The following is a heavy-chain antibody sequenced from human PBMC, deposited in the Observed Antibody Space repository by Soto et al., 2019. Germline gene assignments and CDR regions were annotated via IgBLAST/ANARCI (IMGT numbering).Heavy chain of an antibody. V-gene: IGHV4-59*01. CDR2: IYYSGST. D-gene: IGHD1-20*01. Sequence: SETLSLTCTVSGGSISTYYWSWIRQPPGKGLEWIEYIYYSGSTNYNPSLKSRVTISVDTSKNQFSLKLSSVTAADTAVYYCARGAGNWNDVYHYWGQGTLVTVSS. CDR3: ARGAGNWNDVYHY. J-gene: IGHJ4*02. CDR1: GGSISTYY.